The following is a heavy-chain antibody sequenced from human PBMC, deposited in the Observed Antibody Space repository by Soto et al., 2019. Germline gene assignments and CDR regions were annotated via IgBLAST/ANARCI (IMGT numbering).Heavy chain of an antibody. J-gene: IGHJ4*02. CDR1: GFSLSKPRLG. D-gene: IGHD6-19*01. CDR2: IFSSDEK. V-gene: IGHV2-26*01. CDR3: ARIPSYSSGWYFDY. Sequence: SGPTLVNPTETLTLTCTVSGFSLSKPRLGVNWIRQPPGKALEWLAHIFSSDEKSYSTSLRTRLTISRDTAKSQVVLTMTNMDPVDTATYYCARIPSYSSGWYFDYWGQGALVTVSS.